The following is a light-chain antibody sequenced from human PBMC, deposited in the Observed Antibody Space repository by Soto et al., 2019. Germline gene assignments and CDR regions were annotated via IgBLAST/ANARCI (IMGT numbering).Light chain of an antibody. J-gene: IGLJ1*01. Sequence: QSVLTQPPSVSGAPGQKVTISCTGSSSNIGAGYDVNWYHQLPGTAPKLLIHGNSNRPSGVPDRFSGSKSGTSASLAITGLQAEDEADYFCQSYDSRLSGYVFGTGIKSP. V-gene: IGLV1-40*01. CDR3: QSYDSRLSGYV. CDR2: GNS. CDR1: SSNIGAGYD.